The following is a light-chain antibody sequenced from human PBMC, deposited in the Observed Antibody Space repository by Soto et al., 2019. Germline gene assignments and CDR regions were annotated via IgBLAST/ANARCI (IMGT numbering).Light chain of an antibody. V-gene: IGKV3-20*01. CDR3: QQYGASPLT. Sequence: EIVLTQSPGPLSFSPGVRATLSCRAGQSVSSVYVAWYQQKPGQTPNVLIYRASIRATGIPDRFSGSGSGTDFTLTISRLEPEDFAVYYCQQYGASPLTFGGGTKVEIK. CDR1: QSVSSVY. CDR2: RAS. J-gene: IGKJ4*01.